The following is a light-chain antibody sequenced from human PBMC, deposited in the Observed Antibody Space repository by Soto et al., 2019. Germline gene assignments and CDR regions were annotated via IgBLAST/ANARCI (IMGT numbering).Light chain of an antibody. CDR3: QQYNDWPSWT. CDR1: QSVPSKY. Sequence: EIVLTQSPGTLSLSPGERATLSCRASQSVPSKYLAWYQQNPGQAPRLLIYGASNRATGIPDKFNGSGSGTDLSLTISRLDPEDYAVYYCQQYNDWPSWTFGQGTKVDIK. V-gene: IGKV3-20*01. CDR2: GAS. J-gene: IGKJ1*01.